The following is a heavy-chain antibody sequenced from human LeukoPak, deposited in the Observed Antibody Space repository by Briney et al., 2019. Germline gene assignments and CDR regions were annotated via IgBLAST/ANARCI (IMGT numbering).Heavy chain of an antibody. V-gene: IGHV4-59*12. CDR3: ARGKPYYDFWSGYQNWFDP. J-gene: IGHJ5*02. D-gene: IGHD3-3*01. CDR2: IYYSGST. Sequence: SGTLSLTCTVSGGSISSYYWSWIRQPPGKGLEWIGCIYYSGSTNYNPSLKSRVTISVDTSKNQFSLKLSSVTAADTAVYYCARGKPYYDFWSGYQNWFDPWGQGTLVTVSS. CDR1: GGSISSYY.